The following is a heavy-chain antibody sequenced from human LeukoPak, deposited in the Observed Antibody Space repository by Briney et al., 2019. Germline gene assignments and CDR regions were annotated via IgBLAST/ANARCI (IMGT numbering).Heavy chain of an antibody. CDR3: ARFYDYGDYGFRSGMVY. CDR1: GGTFSSYA. Sequence: SVKVSCKASGGTFSSYAISWVRQAPGQGLEWMGGIIPIFGTANYAQKFQGRVTITADKSTSTAYMELSSLRSEDTAVYYCARFYDYGDYGFRSGMVYGGQGTLVTVSS. CDR2: IIPIFGTA. D-gene: IGHD4-17*01. V-gene: IGHV1-69*06. J-gene: IGHJ4*02.